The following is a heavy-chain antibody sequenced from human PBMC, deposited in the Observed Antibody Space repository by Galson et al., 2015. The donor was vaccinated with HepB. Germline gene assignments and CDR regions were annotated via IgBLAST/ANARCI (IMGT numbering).Heavy chain of an antibody. D-gene: IGHD3-22*01. CDR1: GFSLSTSGMC. J-gene: IGHJ4*02. CDR3: ARTTSTYYYDSSGYYID. Sequence: PALVKPTQTLTLTCTFSGFSLSTSGMCVSWIRQPPGKALEWLALIDWDDDKYYSTSLKTRLTISKDTPKNQVVLTMTNMDPVDTATYYCARTTSTYYYDSSGYYIDWGQGTLVTVSS. CDR2: IDWDDDK. V-gene: IGHV2-70*01.